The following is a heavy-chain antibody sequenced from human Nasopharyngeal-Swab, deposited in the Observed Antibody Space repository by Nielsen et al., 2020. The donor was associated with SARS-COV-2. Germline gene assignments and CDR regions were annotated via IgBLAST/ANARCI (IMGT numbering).Heavy chain of an antibody. CDR3: ARGSDYDFWSGYYYGMDV. CDR2: INHSGST. V-gene: IGHV4-34*01. D-gene: IGHD3-3*01. J-gene: IGHJ6*02. Sequence: WIRQPPGKGLEWIGEINHSGSTNYNPSLKSRVTISVDTSKNQFSLRLSSVTAADTAVYYCARGSDYDFWSGYYYGMDVWGQGTRSPSP.